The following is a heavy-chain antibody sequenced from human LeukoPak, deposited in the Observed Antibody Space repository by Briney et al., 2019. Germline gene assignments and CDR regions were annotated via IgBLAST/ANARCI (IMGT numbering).Heavy chain of an antibody. Sequence: PGGSLRLSCAASGFIFSSCTMNWVRQAPGKGLEWVSSISSSSNYIYYSDSVKGRFTISRDNAKNSLNLQMNSLRAEDTAVYYCARDGIAAAGTAGTDYWGQGTLVTVSS. J-gene: IGHJ4*02. CDR3: ARDGIAAAGTAGTDY. CDR1: GFIFSSCT. D-gene: IGHD6-13*01. CDR2: ISSSSNYI. V-gene: IGHV3-21*01.